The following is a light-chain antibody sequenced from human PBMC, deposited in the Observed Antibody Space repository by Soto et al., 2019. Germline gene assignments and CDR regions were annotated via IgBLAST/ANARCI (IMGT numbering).Light chain of an antibody. CDR1: QSVSNNY. J-gene: IGKJ3*01. Sequence: EIVLTQSPGTLSLSPGERATLAFMASQSVSNNYLAWYQQKPGQAPRLLIYGASNRATGIPDRFSGSGSGTDFTLTISRLAPEDFAVYYCQQYGTIPFTFGPGTKVDI. CDR3: QQYGTIPFT. V-gene: IGKV3-20*01. CDR2: GAS.